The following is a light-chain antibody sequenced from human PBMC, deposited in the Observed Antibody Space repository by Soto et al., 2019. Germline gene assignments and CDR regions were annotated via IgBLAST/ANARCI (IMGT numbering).Light chain of an antibody. J-gene: IGLJ3*02. CDR2: DVS. CDR1: SSDVGDYNY. V-gene: IGLV2-11*01. CDR3: CSFAGSYTFWV. Sequence: QSVLTQPRSVSGSPGQSVTISCTGTSSDVGDYNYVSWYQQYPGKAPKLVIYDVSKRPSGVPDRFSGSKSGNTASLTISGLQVEDEADYYCCSFAGSYTFWVFGGGTKLTVL.